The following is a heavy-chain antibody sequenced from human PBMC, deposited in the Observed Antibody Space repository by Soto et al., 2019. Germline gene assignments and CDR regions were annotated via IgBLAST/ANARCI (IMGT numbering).Heavy chain of an antibody. Sequence: PSETLSLTCTVSGDSISNYYWGWIRQPPGKGLEWIGYMYYSGKTNYNPSLKSRVSTSVDTSKNLFSLKLISVTAADTAVYYCARHLDPYFYGMDVWGQGTTVTVSS. V-gene: IGHV4-59*01. J-gene: IGHJ6*02. CDR2: MYYSGKT. D-gene: IGHD1-1*01. CDR3: ARHLDPYFYGMDV. CDR1: GDSISNYY.